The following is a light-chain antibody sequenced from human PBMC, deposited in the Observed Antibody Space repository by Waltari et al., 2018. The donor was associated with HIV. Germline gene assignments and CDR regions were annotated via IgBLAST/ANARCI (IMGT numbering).Light chain of an antibody. CDR1: RDISTY. CDR3: QHLHSFPLS. CDR2: ASS. V-gene: IGKV1-9*01. J-gene: IGKJ2*03. Sequence: DIQLTQSPSFLSASVGDRITITCRASRDISTYLAWYQQKPGGVPKLLIYASSTLQNEVPSRFSGRGFGTEFTLTISGLQPDDFAIYYCQHLHSFPLSFGGG.